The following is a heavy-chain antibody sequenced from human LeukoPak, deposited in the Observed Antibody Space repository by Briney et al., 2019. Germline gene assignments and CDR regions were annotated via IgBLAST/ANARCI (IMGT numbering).Heavy chain of an antibody. CDR2: ISSSSSYI. D-gene: IGHD2-21*02. CDR1: GFTFSSYS. J-gene: IGHJ6*02. Sequence: GGSLRLSCAASGFTFSSYSMNWVRQAPGKGLEWVSSISSSSSYIYYADSVKGRFTISRDNAKNSLYLQMNSLRAEDTAVYYCATHIVVVTATVNGMDVWGQGTTVTVSS. V-gene: IGHV3-21*01. CDR3: ATHIVVVTATVNGMDV.